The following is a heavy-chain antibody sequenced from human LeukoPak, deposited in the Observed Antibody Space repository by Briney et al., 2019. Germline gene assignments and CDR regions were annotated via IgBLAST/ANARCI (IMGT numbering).Heavy chain of an antibody. CDR2: IYYSGST. CDR3: ARQTGSGLFILP. Sequence: SETLSLTCTVSGASVSSSSYYWGWIRQPPGKGLEWIGSIYYSGSTYYNPSLKSRVTISVDTSKNQFSLKLNSVTAADTAVYYCARQTGSGLFILPGGQGTLVTVSS. J-gene: IGHJ4*02. CDR1: GASVSSSSYY. D-gene: IGHD3/OR15-3a*01. V-gene: IGHV4-39*01.